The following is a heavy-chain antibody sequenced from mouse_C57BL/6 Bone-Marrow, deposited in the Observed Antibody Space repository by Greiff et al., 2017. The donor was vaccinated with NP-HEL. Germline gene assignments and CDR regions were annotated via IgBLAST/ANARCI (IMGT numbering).Heavy chain of an antibody. D-gene: IGHD1-1*01. CDR2: INPGSGGT. CDR1: GYAFTNYL. J-gene: IGHJ3*01. V-gene: IGHV1-54*01. CDR3: AREYGGSSYVEFAY. Sequence: QVQLQQSGAELVRPGTSVKVSCKASGYAFTNYLIEWVKQRPGQGLEWIGVINPGSGGTNYHEKFKGKATLTADKSSSTAYMQLSSLTSEDSAVYFCAREYGGSSYVEFAYWGQGTLVTVSA.